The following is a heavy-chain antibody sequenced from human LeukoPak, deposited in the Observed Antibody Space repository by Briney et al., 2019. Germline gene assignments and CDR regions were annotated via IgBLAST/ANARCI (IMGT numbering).Heavy chain of an antibody. V-gene: IGHV4-4*07. J-gene: IGHJ4*02. CDR3: AREERLTIFGVVTRSDY. CDR1: GGSISSYY. CDR2: IYTSGST. D-gene: IGHD3-3*01. Sequence: PSETLSLTCTVSGGSISSYYWSWIRQPAGKGLEWIGRIYTSGSTNYNPSLKSRVTISVDTSKNQFSLKLSSVTAADTAVYYCAREERLTIFGVVTRSDYWGQGTLVTVSS.